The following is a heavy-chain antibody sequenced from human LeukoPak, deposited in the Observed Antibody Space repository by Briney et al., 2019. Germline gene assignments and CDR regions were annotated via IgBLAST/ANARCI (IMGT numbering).Heavy chain of an antibody. J-gene: IGHJ4*02. CDR1: GFTFTRYW. CDR2: IKQDGSEQ. D-gene: IGHD3-3*01. CDR3: ARVSRSGYYGEY. Sequence: AGGSLRLSCAASGFTFTRYWMAWVRQAPGKGLEWVANIKQDGSEQYHVDSVRGRFTMSRDNARNPLYLQMDSLRAEDTAVYYCARVSRSGYYGEYWGQGTPVTVSS. V-gene: IGHV3-7*01.